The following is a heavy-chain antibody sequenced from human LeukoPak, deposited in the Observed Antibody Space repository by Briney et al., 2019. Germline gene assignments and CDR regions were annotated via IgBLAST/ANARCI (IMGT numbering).Heavy chain of an antibody. J-gene: IGHJ5*02. CDR1: GGSISSGSYY. V-gene: IGHV4-61*02. CDR3: ASTDGNWFDP. D-gene: IGHD4-17*01. CDR2: IYTSGST. Sequence: PSETLSLTCTVSGGSISSGSYYWSWIRQPAGKGLEWIGRIYTSGSTNYNPSLKSRVTISVDTSKNQFSLKLSSVTAADTAVYYCASTDGNWFDPWGQGTLVTVSS.